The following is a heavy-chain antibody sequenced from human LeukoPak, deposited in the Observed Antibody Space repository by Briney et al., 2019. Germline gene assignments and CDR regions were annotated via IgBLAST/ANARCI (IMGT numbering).Heavy chain of an antibody. CDR1: GYTFTIYG. D-gene: IGHD3-9*01. J-gene: IGHJ3*02. V-gene: IGHV1-18*01. Sequence: ASVKVSFKASGYTFTIYGIGWVRQAPGQGLEWMAWISAYNGNTSSAQKLQGRVTMTTDTSTSTAYIELRSLRSDDTAVYYCARDLVSGYFDWLLSDAFDIWGQGTMVTVSS. CDR3: ARDLVSGYFDWLLSDAFDI. CDR2: ISAYNGNT.